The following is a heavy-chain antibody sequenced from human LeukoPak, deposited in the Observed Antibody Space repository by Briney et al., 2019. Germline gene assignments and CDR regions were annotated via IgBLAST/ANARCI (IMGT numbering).Heavy chain of an antibody. Sequence: ASVKVSCKAFGYTFTGYYMHWVRQAPGQGLEWMGWINPNSGGTNYAQKFQGRVTMTRDTSISTAYMELSRLRSDDTAVYYCARDRGSLAQDFDYWGQGTLVTVSS. D-gene: IGHD3-10*01. CDR3: ARDRGSLAQDFDY. V-gene: IGHV1-2*02. J-gene: IGHJ4*02. CDR2: INPNSGGT. CDR1: GYTFTGYY.